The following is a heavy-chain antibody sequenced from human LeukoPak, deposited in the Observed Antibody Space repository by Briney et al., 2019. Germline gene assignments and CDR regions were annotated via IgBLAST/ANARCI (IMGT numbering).Heavy chain of an antibody. CDR3: ARVFRHNWNYFWQEGFDY. D-gene: IGHD1-7*01. J-gene: IGHJ4*02. Sequence: GGSLTLSCAASGFTFDDYGMSWVRQAPGKGLEWVSGINWNGGSTGYADSVKGRFTISRDNAKNSLYLQMNSLRAEDTALYYCARVFRHNWNYFWQEGFDYWGQGTLVTVSS. CDR2: INWNGGST. V-gene: IGHV3-20*04. CDR1: GFTFDDYG.